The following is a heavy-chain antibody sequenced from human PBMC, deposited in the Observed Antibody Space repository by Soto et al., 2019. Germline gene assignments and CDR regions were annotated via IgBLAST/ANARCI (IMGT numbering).Heavy chain of an antibody. J-gene: IGHJ4*02. CDR1: GGSISSGGYY. CDR3: ARGKTVAAAGPFDY. D-gene: IGHD6-13*01. Sequence: QVQLQESGPGLVKPSQTLSLTCTVSGGSISSGGYYWSWIRQHPGKGLEWIGYIYYSGSTYYNPSLTGRVTISVDTSKNQFSLKLSSLTAADTAVYYCARGKTVAAAGPFDYWGQGTLVTVSS. V-gene: IGHV4-31*03. CDR2: IYYSGST.